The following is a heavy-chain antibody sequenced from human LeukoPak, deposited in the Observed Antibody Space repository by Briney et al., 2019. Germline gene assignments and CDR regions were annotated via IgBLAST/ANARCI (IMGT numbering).Heavy chain of an antibody. CDR1: GFTFSSYA. D-gene: IGHD3-9*01. CDR2: ISAGGGST. J-gene: IGHJ4*02. V-gene: IGHV3-23*01. Sequence: PGGSLRLSCAASGFTFSSYAMSWVRQAPGKGLEWVAGISAGGGSTYYADSVKGRFTISRDNSKNMLYLQLNSLRAEDTAVYYCAKGDPPTYYGILTGQDYWGQGTLVTVSS. CDR3: AKGDPPTYYGILTGQDY.